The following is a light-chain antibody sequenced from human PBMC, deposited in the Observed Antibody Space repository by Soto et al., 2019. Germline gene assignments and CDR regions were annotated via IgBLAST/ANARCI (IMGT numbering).Light chain of an antibody. V-gene: IGKV3-11*01. CDR1: QSISTY. J-gene: IGKJ4*01. CDR3: QQRIDWPPLT. CDR2: DAS. Sequence: EVVLTQSPATLSLSPGERATLSCRASQSISTYLAWYQQKPGQAPRLLIYDASDRATGIPARFSGSGSGTDLTLNISSLETEEFAVYYCQQRIDWPPLTFGGGTKVEIK.